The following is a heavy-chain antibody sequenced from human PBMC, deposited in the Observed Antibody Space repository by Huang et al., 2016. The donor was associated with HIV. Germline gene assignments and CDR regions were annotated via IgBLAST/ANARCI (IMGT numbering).Heavy chain of an antibody. V-gene: IGHV1-69*01. CDR3: ARDRKYDNAWYWFDP. CDR1: GGTFSSYA. Sequence: QVQLVQSGAEVKKPGSSVRVSCEASGGTFSSYAINWVRQAPGQGLEWMGGIIPIFGTPNYAQKFQGRVTITAEESTSTAYMELSSLRSDDTAVYYCARDRKYDNAWYWFDPWGQGTLVTVSS. D-gene: IGHD1-1*01. J-gene: IGHJ5*02. CDR2: IIPIFGTP.